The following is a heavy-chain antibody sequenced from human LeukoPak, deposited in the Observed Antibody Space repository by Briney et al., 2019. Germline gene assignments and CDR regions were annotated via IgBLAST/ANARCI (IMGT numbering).Heavy chain of an antibody. D-gene: IGHD3-22*01. Sequence: GGSLRLSCTASGFTFSDYGMHWVRQAPGKGLEWVTIISYDGSNKYSADSVKGRFTISRDNSKNTLYLQMNNLRAEDTAVYYCARANYYDTSGPGWYWGQGTLVTVSS. CDR1: GFTFSDYG. CDR3: ARANYYDTSGPGWY. CDR2: ISYDGSNK. J-gene: IGHJ4*02. V-gene: IGHV3-30*03.